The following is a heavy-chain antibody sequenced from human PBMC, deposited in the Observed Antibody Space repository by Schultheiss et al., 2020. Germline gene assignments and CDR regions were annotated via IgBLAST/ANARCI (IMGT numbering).Heavy chain of an antibody. CDR2: INPSGGST. CDR1: GYTFTSYY. D-gene: IGHD3-3*01. V-gene: IGHV1-46*01. Sequence: ASVKVSCKASGYTFTSYYMHWVRQAPGQGLEWMGIINPSGGSTSYAQKFQGRVTMTRDTSTSTVYMELSSLRSEDTAVYYCARDRGVGWSGYSYYYYGMDVWGRGTT. J-gene: IGHJ6*02. CDR3: ARDRGVGWSGYSYYYYGMDV.